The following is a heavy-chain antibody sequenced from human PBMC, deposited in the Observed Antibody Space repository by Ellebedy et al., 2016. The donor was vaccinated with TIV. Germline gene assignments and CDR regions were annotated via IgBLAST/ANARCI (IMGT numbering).Heavy chain of an antibody. CDR3: ARGDNYYYDSSGYYYNY. D-gene: IGHD3-22*01. J-gene: IGHJ4*02. Sequence: ASVKVSCKASGYTFTNYFLYWVRQAPGQGLEWMGIINPNSGSSNYAQKFQGRVTMNRDTSTSTVYMVLSSLRSEDTAVYYCARGDNYYYDSSGYYYNYWGQGTLVTVSS. CDR2: INPNSGSS. V-gene: IGHV1-46*01. CDR1: GYTFTNYF.